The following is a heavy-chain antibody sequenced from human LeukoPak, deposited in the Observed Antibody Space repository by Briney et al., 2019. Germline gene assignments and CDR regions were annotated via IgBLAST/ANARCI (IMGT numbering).Heavy chain of an antibody. CDR2: IIPIFGTA. CDR3: ARLPTHCGGDCYRDY. D-gene: IGHD2-21*01. Sequence: SVKVSCKASGYTFTGYYMHWVRQAPGQGLEWMGGIIPIFGTANYAQKFQGRVTITADESTSTAYMELSSLRSEDTAVYYCARLPTHCGGDCYRDYWGQGTLVTVSS. CDR1: GYTFTGYY. V-gene: IGHV1-69*13. J-gene: IGHJ4*02.